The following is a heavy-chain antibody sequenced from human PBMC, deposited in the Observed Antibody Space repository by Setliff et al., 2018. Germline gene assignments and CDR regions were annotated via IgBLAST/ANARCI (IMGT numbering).Heavy chain of an antibody. CDR2: VNYYGSIFDDGTTYST. D-gene: IGHD5-12*01. V-gene: IGHV4-39*07. CDR1: GGSISNSTFY. Sequence: ETLSLTCTVSGGSISNSTFYWGWIRQPPGKGLEWIGSVNYYGSIFDDGTTYSTYYNPSLKGRATISIDTSKSQFSLKLSSMTAADTALYYCARNPDFLQYSFDLWGRGTLVTVSS. J-gene: IGHJ2*01. CDR3: ARNPDFLQYSFDL.